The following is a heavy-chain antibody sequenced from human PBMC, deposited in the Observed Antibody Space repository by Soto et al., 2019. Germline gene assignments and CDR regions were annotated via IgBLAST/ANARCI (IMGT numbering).Heavy chain of an antibody. V-gene: IGHV6-1*01. CDR1: GDSVSSNSAA. CDR3: ARGKVAAAGTVWGLVSTFDY. D-gene: IGHD6-13*01. J-gene: IGHJ4*02. CDR2: TYYRSKWYN. Sequence: PSQTLSLTCAISGDSVSSNSAAWKWIRQTPSRGLEWLGRTYYRSKWYNDYAVSVKSRITINPDTSKNQFPLQLNSVTPEDTAVYYCARGKVAAAGTVWGLVSTFDYWGQGTLVTVSS.